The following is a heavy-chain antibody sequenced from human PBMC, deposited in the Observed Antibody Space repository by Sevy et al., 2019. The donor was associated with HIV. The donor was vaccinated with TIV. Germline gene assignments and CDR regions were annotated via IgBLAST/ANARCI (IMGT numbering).Heavy chain of an antibody. V-gene: IGHV3-48*03. D-gene: IGHD3-22*01. Sequence: GGSLRLSCAASGFTFSDYEMTWVRQAPGKGLEWISFISRSGSTIYYAASVKGRFTISRDNAKNSLYLQMNSLRAEDTAVYYCARGLGYYDNINYSLFDYWGQGTLVTVSS. CDR1: GFTFSDYE. J-gene: IGHJ4*02. CDR3: ARGLGYYDNINYSLFDY. CDR2: ISRSGSTI.